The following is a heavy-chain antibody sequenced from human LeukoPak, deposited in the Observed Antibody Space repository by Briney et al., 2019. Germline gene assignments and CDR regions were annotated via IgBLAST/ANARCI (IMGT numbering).Heavy chain of an antibody. CDR3: AKDPLQYSSSSDVY. D-gene: IGHD6-6*01. CDR1: GFTFSSYA. CDR2: ISGSGGST. Sequence: PGGSLRLSCAASGFTFSSYAMSWVRQAPGKGPEWVSAISGSGGSTYYADSVKGRFTISRDNSKNTLYLQMNSLRAEDTAVYYCAKDPLQYSSSSDVYWGQGTLVTVSS. V-gene: IGHV3-23*01. J-gene: IGHJ4*02.